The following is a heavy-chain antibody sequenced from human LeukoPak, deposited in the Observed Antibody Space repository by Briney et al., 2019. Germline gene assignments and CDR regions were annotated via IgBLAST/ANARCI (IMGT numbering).Heavy chain of an antibody. J-gene: IGHJ5*02. V-gene: IGHV3-23*01. CDR1: GFTFSSYA. CDR3: AKDLGYCSSTSCHNWFDP. CDR2: ISGSGGST. D-gene: IGHD2-2*01. Sequence: GGSLRLSYAASGFTFSSYAMSWVRQAPGKGLEWVSAISGSGGSTYYADSVKGRFTISRDNSKNTLYLQMNSLRAEDTAVYYCAKDLGYCSSTSCHNWFDPWGQGTLVTVSS.